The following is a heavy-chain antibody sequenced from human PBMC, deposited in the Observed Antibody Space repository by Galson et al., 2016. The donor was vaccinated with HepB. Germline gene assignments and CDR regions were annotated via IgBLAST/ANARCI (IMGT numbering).Heavy chain of an antibody. CDR1: GDSVSANSVA. CDR2: TYYRSNWYN. J-gene: IGHJ6*02. CDR3: ARVRGDGTLYGMDV. D-gene: IGHD3-16*01. Sequence: CAISGDSVSANSVAWNWIRQSPSRGLEWLGRTYYRSNWYNDYSVSVKGRITFNADTSKNKVSLHLNSVTPEDTAVYYCARVRGDGTLYGMDVWGQGTTVTVSS. V-gene: IGHV6-1*01.